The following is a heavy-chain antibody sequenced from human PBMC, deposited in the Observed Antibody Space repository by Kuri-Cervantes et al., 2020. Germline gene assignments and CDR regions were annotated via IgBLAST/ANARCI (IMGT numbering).Heavy chain of an antibody. CDR3: AREDGYYDSSGYRSVYAFDI. J-gene: IGHJ3*02. CDR2: ISSSSSYI. CDR1: GFTFSSYS. Sequence: GESLKISWAASGFTFSSYSMNWVRQAPGKGLEWVSSISSSSSYIYYADSVKGRFTISRDNAKNSLYLQMNSLRAEDTAVYYCAREDGYYDSSGYRSVYAFDIWGQGTMVTVSS. V-gene: IGHV3-21*01. D-gene: IGHD3-22*01.